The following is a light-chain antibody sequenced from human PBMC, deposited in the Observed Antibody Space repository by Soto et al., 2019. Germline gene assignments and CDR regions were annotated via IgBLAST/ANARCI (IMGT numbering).Light chain of an antibody. Sequence: DIQMTQSPSTLSASEGDRVTITCRASQSVSSKLAWYQQKPGKAPKLLIYHASSLESGLPLRFSGSRSRTELTLTITSLQPDHFATDYCQKYYSIPDTFGHGTKLDIK. V-gene: IGKV1-5*03. CDR2: HAS. J-gene: IGKJ2*01. CDR1: QSVSSK. CDR3: QKYYSIPDT.